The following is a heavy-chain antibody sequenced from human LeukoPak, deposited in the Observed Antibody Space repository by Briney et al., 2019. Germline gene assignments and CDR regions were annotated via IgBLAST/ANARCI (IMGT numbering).Heavy chain of an antibody. D-gene: IGHD3-22*01. V-gene: IGHV4-39*01. CDR2: IYYSGST. CDR3: ARESYHSESIDYSISYFHF. J-gene: IGHJ4*02. Sequence: SETLSLTCTVSGGSISSSSYYWGWIRQPPGKGLEWIGSIYYSGSTYYNPSLKSRVTISVATSKNQFSLRLSSVTAADTAVYYCARESYHSESIDYSISYFHFWGQGTLVAVSS. CDR1: GGSISSSSYY.